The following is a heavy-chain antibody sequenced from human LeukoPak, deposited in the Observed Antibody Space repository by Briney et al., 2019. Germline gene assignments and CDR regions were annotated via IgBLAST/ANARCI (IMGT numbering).Heavy chain of an antibody. CDR3: AKEAVTTYWFFDL. D-gene: IGHD4-17*01. V-gene: IGHV3-64*04. CDR2: ISANGDST. J-gene: IGHJ2*01. Sequence: GGSLRLSCSASGFSFSSYAMHWVRQAPGKGLDYVSAISANGDSTYYADSVKGRFTISRDNSKNTLYLQMNSLRAEDTAIYYRAKEAVTTYWFFDLWGRGTLVTVSS. CDR1: GFSFSSYA.